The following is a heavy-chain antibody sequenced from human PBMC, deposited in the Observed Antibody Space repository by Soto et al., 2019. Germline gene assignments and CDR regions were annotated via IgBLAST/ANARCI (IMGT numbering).Heavy chain of an antibody. V-gene: IGHV1-18*01. Sequence: ASVKVSCKASGYTFTSYGISWVRQAPGQGLEWMGWISAYNGNTNYAQKLQGRVTMTTDTSTSTAYMELRSLRSDDTAVYYCARADYYDSSGYSHAFDIWGQGTMVTVSS. J-gene: IGHJ3*02. CDR2: ISAYNGNT. D-gene: IGHD3-22*01. CDR3: ARADYYDSSGYSHAFDI. CDR1: GYTFTSYG.